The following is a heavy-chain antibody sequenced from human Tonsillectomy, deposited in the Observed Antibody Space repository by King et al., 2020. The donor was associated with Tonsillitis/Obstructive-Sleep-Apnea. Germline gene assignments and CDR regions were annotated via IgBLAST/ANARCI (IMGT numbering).Heavy chain of an antibody. CDR2: INTNTGNP. CDR3: ASDEGWSGYSFGWFDP. Sequence: VQLVESGFELKKPGASVKVSCTASGYTFTSYAMNWVRQAPGQGLEWMGWINTNTGNPTYAQDFTGRFVFSLDTSVNTAYLQISSLKAEDTAVYDCASDEGWSGYSFGWFDPWGQGTLVTVSS. D-gene: IGHD3-3*01. J-gene: IGHJ5*02. V-gene: IGHV7-4-1*02. CDR1: GYTFTSYA.